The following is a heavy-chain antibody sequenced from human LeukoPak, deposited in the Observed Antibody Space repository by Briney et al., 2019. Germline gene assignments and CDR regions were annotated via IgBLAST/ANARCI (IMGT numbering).Heavy chain of an antibody. D-gene: IGHD2-2*01. J-gene: IGHJ4*02. CDR2: INPNSGGT. CDR3: ARKEGYCSSTSCSTYYFDY. Sequence: ASVKVSCTASGYTFTGYYMHWVRQAPGQGLEWMGRINPNSGGTNYAQKFQGRVTMTRDTSISTAYMELSRLRSDDTAVYYCARKEGYCSSTSCSTYYFDYWGQGTLVTVSS. V-gene: IGHV1-2*06. CDR1: GYTFTGYY.